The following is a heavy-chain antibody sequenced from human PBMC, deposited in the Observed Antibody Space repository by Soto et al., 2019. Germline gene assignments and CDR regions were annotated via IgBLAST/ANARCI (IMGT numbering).Heavy chain of an antibody. CDR1: GVIVRNNY. J-gene: IGHJ4*02. CDR2: IYSVGDT. Sequence: PGGALRLSCSASGVIVRNNYMSWVRQAPGQGLEWVSLIYSVGDTYYADSVRGRFTISRDNSKNTVYLQMNRLRVDDTAVYYCARGLSSFGEFLDYWGQGALVTVSS. D-gene: IGHD3-10*01. V-gene: IGHV3-53*01. CDR3: ARGLSSFGEFLDY.